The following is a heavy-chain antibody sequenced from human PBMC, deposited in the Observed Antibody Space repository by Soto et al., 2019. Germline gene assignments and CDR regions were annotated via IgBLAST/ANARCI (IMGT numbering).Heavy chain of an antibody. D-gene: IGHD3-3*01. J-gene: IGHJ4*02. Sequence: PSETLSLTCTVSGGSINSGGYYWSWIRQHPGKGLEWIGYIYYSGNTYYNPPLKSRATISVDTSENQFSLRLTSVTAADTAAYYCARMRFWSGPLDYWGLGTLVTVSS. CDR1: GGSINSGGYY. CDR3: ARMRFWSGPLDY. V-gene: IGHV4-31*03. CDR2: IYYSGNT.